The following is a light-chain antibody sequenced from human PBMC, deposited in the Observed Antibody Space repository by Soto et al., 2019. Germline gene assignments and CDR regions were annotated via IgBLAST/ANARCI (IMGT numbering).Light chain of an antibody. Sequence: EIVLTQSPATLSLSPGERATLSCRASQSVSSYLAWYQQKPGLAPRLVIYDSSIRATGIPDRFSGSGSGTDFTLTISRLEPEDFAVYFCQQYGNSPQITFGQGTRLEIK. CDR1: QSVSSY. CDR3: QQYGNSPQIT. V-gene: IGKV3D-20*01. CDR2: DSS. J-gene: IGKJ5*01.